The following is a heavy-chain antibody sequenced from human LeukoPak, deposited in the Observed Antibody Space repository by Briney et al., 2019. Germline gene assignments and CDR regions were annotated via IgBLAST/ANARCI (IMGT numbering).Heavy chain of an antibody. J-gene: IGHJ6*02. V-gene: IGHV3-23*01. CDR3: AKYAGQSGSNCYGLDV. CDR2: ITASGGST. CDR1: GFTVSSNY. D-gene: IGHD1-26*01. Sequence: GGSLRLSCAVSGFTVSSNYMNGVRQAPGKGLEWVSGITASGGSTYYTDSVKGRFTISRDNSKNTLFMQMNSLRDEDTALYYCAKYAGQSGSNCYGLDVWGQGTAVTVSS.